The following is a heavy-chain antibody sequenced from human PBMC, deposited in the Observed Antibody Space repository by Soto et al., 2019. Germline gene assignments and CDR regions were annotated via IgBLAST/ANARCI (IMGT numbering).Heavy chain of an antibody. D-gene: IGHD2-15*01. Sequence: GGSLRLSCAASGFTFSSYSMNWVRQAPGKGLEWVSSISSSSSYIYYADSVKGRFTISRDNAKNSLYLQMNSLRAEDTAVYYCARAPGLLRDDAFDIWGQGXMVTV. CDR2: ISSSSSYI. J-gene: IGHJ3*02. CDR3: ARAPGLLRDDAFDI. V-gene: IGHV3-21*01. CDR1: GFTFSSYS.